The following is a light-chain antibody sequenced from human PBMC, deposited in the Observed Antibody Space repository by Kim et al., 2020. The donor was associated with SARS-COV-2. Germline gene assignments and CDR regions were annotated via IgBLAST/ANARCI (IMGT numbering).Light chain of an antibody. V-gene: IGKV4-1*01. J-gene: IGKJ4*01. CDR3: QQYYSNPLT. CDR1: QSVLYSSNNKNN. Sequence: DIVMTQSPDSLAVSLGERATINCKSSQSVLYSSNNKNNLAWYQQKPGQPPKLLIYWASTRESGVPDRFSGSGSGTDFTLTISSLQAEDVAVYYCQQYYSNPLTFGGGTKVDIK. CDR2: WAS.